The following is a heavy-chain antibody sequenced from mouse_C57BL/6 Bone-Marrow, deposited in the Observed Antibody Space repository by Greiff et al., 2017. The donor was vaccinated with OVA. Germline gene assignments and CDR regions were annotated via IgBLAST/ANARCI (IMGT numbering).Heavy chain of an antibody. CDR3: ARKGTTVVYFDY. D-gene: IGHD1-1*01. V-gene: IGHV1-64*01. Sequence: QVQLQQPGAELVKPGASVKLSCKASGYTFTSYWMHWVKQRPGQGLEWIGMIHPNSGSTNYNEKFKSKATLTVDKSSSTAYMQLSSLTSEDSAVYYCARKGTTVVYFDYWGQGTTLTVSS. CDR1: GYTFTSYW. CDR2: IHPNSGST. J-gene: IGHJ2*01.